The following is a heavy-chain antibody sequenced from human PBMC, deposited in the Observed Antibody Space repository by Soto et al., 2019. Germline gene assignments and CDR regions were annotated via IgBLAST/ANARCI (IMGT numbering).Heavy chain of an antibody. CDR1: GGTFSSYA. D-gene: IGHD3-22*01. Sequence: QVQLVQSGAEVKKPGSSVKVSCKASGGTFSSYAISWVRQAPGQGLEWMGGIIPIFGTADYAQKFQGRFTITADESTSTAYMELSSLKYEDTAVYYCAGHSSGVPGYYYGMDVWGQGTTVTVSS. V-gene: IGHV1-69*12. CDR3: AGHSSGVPGYYYGMDV. J-gene: IGHJ6*02. CDR2: IIPIFGTA.